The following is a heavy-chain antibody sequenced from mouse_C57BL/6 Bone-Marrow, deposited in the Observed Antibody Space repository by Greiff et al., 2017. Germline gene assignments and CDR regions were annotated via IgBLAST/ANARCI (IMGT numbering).Heavy chain of an antibody. Sequence: EVKLVESGGGLVKPGGSLKLSCAASGFTFSSYTMSWVRQTPEKRLEWVATISGGGGNTYYPDSVKGRFTISRDNAKNTLYLQMSSLRSEDTALYYCARQYGNYDYWGQGTTLTVSS. V-gene: IGHV5-9*01. CDR2: ISGGGGNT. CDR1: GFTFSSYT. J-gene: IGHJ2*01. D-gene: IGHD2-1*01. CDR3: ARQYGNYDY.